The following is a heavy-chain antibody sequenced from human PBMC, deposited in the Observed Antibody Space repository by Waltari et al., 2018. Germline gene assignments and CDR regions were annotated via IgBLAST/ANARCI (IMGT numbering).Heavy chain of an antibody. CDR2: ITSNGRSV. V-gene: IGHV3-9*01. CDR1: GFNFNEHA. J-gene: IGHJ5*01. D-gene: IGHD3-3*01. CDR3: AKDKRRFFDWLFDS. Sequence: EVKLEESGRGSAQPGGSLRLSCVGSGFNFNEHAMHWVRQVPGKGLGGVSGITSNGRSVDYAASVKGRFTISRDNAKNSLFLQMNSLRVDDSALYYCAKDKRRFFDWLFDSWGQGTLVTVSS.